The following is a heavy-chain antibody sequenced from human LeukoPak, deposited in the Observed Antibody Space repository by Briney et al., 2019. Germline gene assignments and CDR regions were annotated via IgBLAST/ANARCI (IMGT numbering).Heavy chain of an antibody. CDR1: GGTFSSYA. CDR3: ASGTGYFND. D-gene: IGHD1-26*01. Sequence: ASVKVSCKASGGTFSSYAISWVRQAPGQGLEWMGGIIPIFGTANYAQKFQGRVTITADESTSTAYMELSSLRSEDTAVYHFASGTGYFNDWGQATLVTVPS. V-gene: IGHV1-69*01. J-gene: IGHJ4*02. CDR2: IIPIFGTA.